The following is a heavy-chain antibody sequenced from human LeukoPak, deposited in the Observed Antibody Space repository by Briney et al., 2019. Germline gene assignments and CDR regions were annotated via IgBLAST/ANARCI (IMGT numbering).Heavy chain of an antibody. V-gene: IGHV3-23*01. CDR2: ISGSGGNT. D-gene: IGHD1-26*01. Sequence: GGSLRLSCAASGFTFSSYGMSWVRQAPGMGLEWVSAISGSGGNTYYADSVKGRFTISRDNSKKTLYLQMNSLRAEDTAVYYCAKDGTLDYWGQGTLVTVSS. CDR1: GFTFSSYG. J-gene: IGHJ4*02. CDR3: AKDGTLDY.